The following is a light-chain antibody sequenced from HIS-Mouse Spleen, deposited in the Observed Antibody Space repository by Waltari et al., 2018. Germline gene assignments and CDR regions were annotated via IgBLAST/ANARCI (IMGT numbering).Light chain of an antibody. Sequence: QSVLTQPPSASGTPGQRVTISCSGSSSNIGSNTVTWYQQPPGTAPKLLIYSNNQRPSGVPDRFSGSKSGTSASLAISGLQSEDEADYYCAAWDDSLNGLFGGGTKLTVL. V-gene: IGLV1-44*01. CDR2: SNN. CDR1: SSNIGSNT. CDR3: AAWDDSLNGL. J-gene: IGLJ2*01.